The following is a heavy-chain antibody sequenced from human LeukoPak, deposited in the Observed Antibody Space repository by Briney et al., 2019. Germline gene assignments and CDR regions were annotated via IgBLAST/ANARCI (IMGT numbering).Heavy chain of an antibody. Sequence: PGGSLRLSCTASGFTLSDHHMDWVRQAPGKGLEWVGRTKDKANSFATEYATSVKGRFTVSRDDSKNSLYLQMNSLKTDDTAVYYCTSLLTDIDYWGQGTLVTVSS. CDR2: TKDKANSFAT. D-gene: IGHD2-21*02. CDR1: GFTLSDHH. CDR3: TSLLTDIDY. J-gene: IGHJ4*02. V-gene: IGHV3-72*01.